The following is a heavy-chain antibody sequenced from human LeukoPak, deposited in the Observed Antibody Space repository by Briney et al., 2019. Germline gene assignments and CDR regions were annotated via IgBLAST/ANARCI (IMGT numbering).Heavy chain of an antibody. J-gene: IGHJ6*02. CDR3: ARDPGYFYDSSGDDSYYGMDV. Sequence: SESLSLTCTVSGGSISSYYWSWIRQPPGKGLEWIGYIYYSGSTNYNTSLKSRVTIAGDTSKYQFSLKLSSVTAADTAVYYCARDPGYFYDSSGDDSYYGMDVWGQGTTVTVSS. CDR2: IYYSGST. CDR1: GGSISSYY. V-gene: IGHV4-59*01. D-gene: IGHD3-22*01.